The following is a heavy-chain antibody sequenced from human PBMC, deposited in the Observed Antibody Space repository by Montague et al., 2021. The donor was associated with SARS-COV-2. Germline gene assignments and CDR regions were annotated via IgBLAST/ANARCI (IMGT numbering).Heavy chain of an antibody. D-gene: IGHD3-10*01. CDR3: GLGRGFAVGNHYHYSYGWDV. Sequence: SETLYLTCTVSGGFIRSSSHFWGWFRQPPGQRLEWIGTISYSGSTYYXXXLKRRVIISADTSKNQFSLNLRSVTAADTAVYFCGLGRGFAVGNHYHYSYGWDVWGQGTTITVSS. CDR2: ISYSGST. V-gene: IGHV4-39*07. J-gene: IGHJ6*02. CDR1: GGFIRSSSHF.